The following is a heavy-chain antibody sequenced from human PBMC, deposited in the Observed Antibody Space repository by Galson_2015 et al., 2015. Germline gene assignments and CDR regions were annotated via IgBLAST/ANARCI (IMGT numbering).Heavy chain of an antibody. CDR3: ARDPSYYYDSSGLLKGYFDY. CDR2: ISYDGSNK. J-gene: IGHJ4*02. CDR1: GFTFSSYA. V-gene: IGHV3-30-3*01. Sequence: SLRLSCAASGFTFSSYAMHWVRQAPGKGLKWVAVISYDGSNKYYADSVKGRFTISRDNSKNTLYLQMNSLRAEDTAVYYCARDPSYYYDSSGLLKGYFDYWGQGTLVTVSS. D-gene: IGHD3-22*01.